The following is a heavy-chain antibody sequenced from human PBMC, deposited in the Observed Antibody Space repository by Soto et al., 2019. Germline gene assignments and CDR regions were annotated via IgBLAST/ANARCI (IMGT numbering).Heavy chain of an antibody. D-gene: IGHD1-1*01. CDR1: GASISGFY. J-gene: IGHJ5*02. V-gene: IGHV4-4*07. Sequence: SETLSLTCTVSGASISGFYWSWIRKSAGKGLEWIGRIYATGTTDYNPSLKSRVMMSVDTSKKQFSLKLRSATAADTAVYYCVRDGTKTLRDWFDPWGQGISVIVSS. CDR3: VRDGTKTLRDWFDP. CDR2: IYATGTT.